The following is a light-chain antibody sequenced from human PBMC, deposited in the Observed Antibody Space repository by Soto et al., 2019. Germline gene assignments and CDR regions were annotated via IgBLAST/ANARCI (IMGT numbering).Light chain of an antibody. J-gene: IGKJ1*01. CDR2: ADS. CDR3: QQYGSSRWP. Sequence: EIVLTQSPDTLSLFPGERATLSCRASQRVSSTYLAWYQQKPCQAPRPLISADSRRATGTPDRFSGSGSGTDFSLPIRRLEPDDFAVYYCQQYGSSRWPFGQGPKVDIK. V-gene: IGKV3-20*01. CDR1: QRVSSTY.